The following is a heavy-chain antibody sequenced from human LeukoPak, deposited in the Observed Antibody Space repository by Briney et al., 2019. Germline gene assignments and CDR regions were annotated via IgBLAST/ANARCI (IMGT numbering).Heavy chain of an antibody. J-gene: IGHJ3*02. CDR3: ARMTTVTTEGI. D-gene: IGHD4-17*01. V-gene: IGHV3-21*01. Sequence: GGSLRLFCAASGFTFSSYSMHWVRQAPGKGLEWVSSISSSSSSIYYADSVKGRFTISRDNAENSLFLQMNSLRAEDTAVYYCARMTTVTTEGIWGQGTMVTVSS. CDR2: ISSSSSSI. CDR1: GFTFSSYS.